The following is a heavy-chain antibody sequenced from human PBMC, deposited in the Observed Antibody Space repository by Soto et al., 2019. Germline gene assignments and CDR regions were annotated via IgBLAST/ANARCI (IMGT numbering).Heavy chain of an antibody. CDR2: MNPGSGKT. J-gene: IGHJ5*02. CDR3: ARMASAGTLSWFDP. D-gene: IGHD6-13*01. CDR1: GYTFINFD. Sequence: ASVKVSCKASGYTFINFDISWVRQATGQGLEWMGWMNPGSGKTGYANKFQGRVTMTRDASTGTAHLELSSLTSEDTAVYYCARMASAGTLSWFDPWGQGTLVTVSS. V-gene: IGHV1-8*02.